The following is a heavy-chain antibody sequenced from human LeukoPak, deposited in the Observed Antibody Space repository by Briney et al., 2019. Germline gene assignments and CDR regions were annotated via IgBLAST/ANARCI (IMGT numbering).Heavy chain of an antibody. V-gene: IGHV3-66*01. J-gene: IGHJ6*02. CDR3: ARVLGSRTSFYYYYGMDV. Sequence: PGGSLRLSCAASGFTVSSNYMSWVRQAPGKGLEWVSVIYSGGSTYYADSVKGRFTISRDNSKNTLYLQMNSLRAEDTAVYYCARVLGSRTSFYYYYGMDVWGQGTTVTVSS. D-gene: IGHD6-13*01. CDR1: GFTVSSNY. CDR2: IYSGGST.